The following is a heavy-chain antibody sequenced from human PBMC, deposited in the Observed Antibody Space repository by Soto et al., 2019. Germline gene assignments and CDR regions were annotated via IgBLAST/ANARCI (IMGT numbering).Heavy chain of an antibody. V-gene: IGHV1-2*02. CDR3: ARNYYDSSDRDYLDY. Sequence: GASVKVSCKASGYTFTAYYIHWVRQAPGQGIEWMGWINPITGGTNYAPNFQGRVTMTRDTSISTAYMELSSPRSDDTALYYCARNYYDSSDRDYLDYWGQGTLVTVSS. CDR1: GYTFTAYY. CDR2: INPITGGT. J-gene: IGHJ4*02. D-gene: IGHD3-22*01.